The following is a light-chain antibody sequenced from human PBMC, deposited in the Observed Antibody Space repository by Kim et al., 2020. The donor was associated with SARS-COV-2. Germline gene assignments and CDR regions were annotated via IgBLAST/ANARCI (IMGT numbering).Light chain of an antibody. CDR2: EVS. Sequence: QSALTQPASASGSPGQSITISCTGTSSDVGSYNLVSWFQQHPGKAPKLMIYEVSKRPSGVSNRFSGSKSGNTASLTISGLQAEDEADYYCCSYAGSRTLVFGGGTQLTVL. J-gene: IGLJ2*01. CDR3: CSYAGSRTLV. V-gene: IGLV2-23*02. CDR1: SSDVGSYNL.